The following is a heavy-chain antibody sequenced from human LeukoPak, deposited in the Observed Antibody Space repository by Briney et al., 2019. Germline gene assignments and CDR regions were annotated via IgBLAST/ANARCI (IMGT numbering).Heavy chain of an antibody. Sequence: AGGSLRLSCAASGFTFSSYEMNWVRQAPGKGLEWVSYTASGGGANRFYSECVKGRFTISRDNAKNSLYLHMNSLRAEDTGVYYCARIGTTTRGPAGLDVWGQGTTVTVSS. V-gene: IGHV3-48*03. CDR2: TASGGGANR. J-gene: IGHJ6*02. D-gene: IGHD2/OR15-2a*01. CDR1: GFTFSSYE. CDR3: ARIGTTTRGPAGLDV.